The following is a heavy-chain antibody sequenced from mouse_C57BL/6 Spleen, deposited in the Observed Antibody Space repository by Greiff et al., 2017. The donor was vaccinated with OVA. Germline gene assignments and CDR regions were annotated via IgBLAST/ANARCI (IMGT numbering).Heavy chain of an antibody. CDR1: GFTFSSYG. CDR2: ISSGGSYT. J-gene: IGHJ4*01. V-gene: IGHV5-6*01. Sequence: EVKLMESGGDLVKPGGSLKLSCAASGFTFSSYGMSWVRQTPDKRLEWVATISSGGSYTYYPDSVKGRFTISRDNAKNTLYLQMSSLKSEDTAMYYCASLRDYWGQGTSVTVSS. CDR3: ASLRDY.